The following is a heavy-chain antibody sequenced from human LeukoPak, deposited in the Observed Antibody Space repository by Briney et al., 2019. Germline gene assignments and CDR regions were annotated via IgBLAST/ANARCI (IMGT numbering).Heavy chain of an antibody. D-gene: IGHD6-19*01. CDR3: AGSSYSSGWYMGHWFDP. Sequence: GASVKVSCKVSGYTLTELSMHWVRQAPGKGLEWMGGFDPEDGETIYAQKFQGRVTMTRNTSISTAYMELSSLRSEDTAVYYCAGSSYSSGWYMGHWFDPWGQGTLVTVSS. J-gene: IGHJ5*02. V-gene: IGHV1-24*01. CDR2: FDPEDGET. CDR1: GYTLTELS.